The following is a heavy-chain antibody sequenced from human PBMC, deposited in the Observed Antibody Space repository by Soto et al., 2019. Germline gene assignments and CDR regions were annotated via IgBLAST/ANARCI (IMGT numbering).Heavy chain of an antibody. V-gene: IGHV4-31*03. D-gene: IGHD3-22*01. CDR2: IYYSGST. CDR3: ARDPSTGDSSGPPLD. J-gene: IGHJ4*02. Sequence: QVQLQESGPGLVEPSQTLSLTCTVSGGSISSGGYYWSWIRQHPVKGLEWIGYIYYSGSTYYNPSLNSRVTIAVNASKNQFSLKLSSVTAADTAVYYCARDPSTGDSSGPPLDCVQGTLVTVSS. CDR1: GGSISSGGYY.